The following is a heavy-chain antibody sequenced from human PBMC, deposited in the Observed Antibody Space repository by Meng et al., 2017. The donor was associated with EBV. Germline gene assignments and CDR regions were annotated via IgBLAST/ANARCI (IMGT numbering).Heavy chain of an antibody. D-gene: IGHD3-9*01. CDR2: LHHSGST. J-gene: IGHJ4*02. V-gene: IGHV4-34*01. CDR3: ARVSPKRYFDYLAPPDY. Sequence: QVQLQQWGAGLLKPSETLSLTCAVYGGSVNGYFWSWIRQPPGKGLEWIGELHHSGSTNYNPSLKSRLRISVDTSKNQFSLNLTSVTAADTAVYYCARVSPKRYFDYLAPPDYWGQGTLGNVSS. CDR1: GGSVNGYF.